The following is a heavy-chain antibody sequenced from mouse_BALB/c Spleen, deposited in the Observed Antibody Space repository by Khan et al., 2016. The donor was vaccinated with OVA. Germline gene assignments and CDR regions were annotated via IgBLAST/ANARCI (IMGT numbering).Heavy chain of an antibody. Sequence: QIQLVQSGPELKKPGETVKISCKASGYTFTDYSMHWVKQAPGKGLKWMGWINTETGEPTYADDFKGRFAFSVENSASTAYLQINNLKNEDTATYFCAGRKHLYFDVWGAGTTVTVSS. J-gene: IGHJ1*01. CDR2: INTETGEP. CDR1: GYTFTDYS. V-gene: IGHV9-2-1*01. CDR3: AGRKHLYFDV.